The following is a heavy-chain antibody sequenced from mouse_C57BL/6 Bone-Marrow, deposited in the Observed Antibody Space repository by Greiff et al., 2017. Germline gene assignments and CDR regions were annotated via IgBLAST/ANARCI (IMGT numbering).Heavy chain of an antibody. CDR1: GYTFTSYW. V-gene: IGHV1-50*01. CDR3: ARGDGSSYWYFDV. J-gene: IGHJ1*03. D-gene: IGHD1-1*01. Sequence: QVQLQQPGAELVKPGASVKLSCKASGYTFTSYWMQWVKQRPGQGLEWIGEIDPSDSYTNYNQKFKGKATLTVDTSSSTAYMQLSSLTSEDSAVYYCARGDGSSYWYFDVWGTGTTVTVSS. CDR2: IDPSDSYT.